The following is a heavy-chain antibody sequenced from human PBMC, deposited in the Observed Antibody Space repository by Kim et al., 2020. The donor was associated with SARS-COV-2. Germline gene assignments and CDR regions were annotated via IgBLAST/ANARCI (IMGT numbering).Heavy chain of an antibody. CDR3: AHRSGYSGYALFDY. J-gene: IGHJ4*02. D-gene: IGHD5-12*01. Sequence: SHSLKSRLTITKDTSKNQVVLTMTNMDPVDTATYYCAHRSGYSGYALFDYWGQGTLVTVSS. V-gene: IGHV2-5*01.